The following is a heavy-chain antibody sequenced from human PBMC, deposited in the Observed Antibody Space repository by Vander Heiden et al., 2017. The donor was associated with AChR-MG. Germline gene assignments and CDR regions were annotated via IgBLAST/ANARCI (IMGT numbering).Heavy chain of an antibody. J-gene: IGHJ4*02. CDR1: GVPFGGSG. CDR2: MKEPGNT. CDR3: AMGASFDY. V-gene: IGHV3-7*01. Sequence: EVQLVEAGGGLVQPGGSLRLSCGASGVPFGGSGMNWIRQAPGKGLEWLTSMKEPGNTVKGRFTISRDNAKNSVYLQMNSLRAEDTAVYYCAMGASFDYWGQGTLVTVSS.